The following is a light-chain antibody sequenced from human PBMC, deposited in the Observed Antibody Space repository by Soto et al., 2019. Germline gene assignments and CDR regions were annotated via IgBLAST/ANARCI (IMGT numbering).Light chain of an antibody. CDR3: QHYGNSPPIT. CDR2: GAS. V-gene: IGKV3D-15*01. CDR1: QSVSSK. Sequence: EIVMTQSPATLSVSPGERATLSCRASQSVSSKLAWYQQKPGQAPRLLIYGASSRPTGIPDRFSGSGSGTDYTLTISRLEPEDFAVYFCQHYGNSPPITFGRGTRLEIK. J-gene: IGKJ5*01.